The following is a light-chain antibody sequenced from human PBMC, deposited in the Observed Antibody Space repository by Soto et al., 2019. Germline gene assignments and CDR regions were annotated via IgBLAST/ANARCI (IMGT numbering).Light chain of an antibody. V-gene: IGLV1-47*02. CDR3: AAWDDSLSAVV. CDR2: SNN. J-gene: IGLJ2*01. CDR1: SSNIGSNY. Sequence: QSVLTQPPSASGTPGQRATISCSGSSSNIGSNYVYWYQQLPGTAPKLLIYSNNQRPSGVPDRFSGSKSGTSASLAISGLRSEDEADYYCAAWDDSLSAVVFGGGTKVTVL.